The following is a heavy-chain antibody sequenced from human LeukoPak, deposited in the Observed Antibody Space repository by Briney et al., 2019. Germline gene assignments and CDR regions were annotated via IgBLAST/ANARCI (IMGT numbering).Heavy chain of an antibody. CDR3: ARENYESSGYYDY. CDR2: IYYSGST. D-gene: IGHD3-22*01. Sequence: SQTLSLTCTVSGGSISSGDYYWSWIRQPPGKGLEWIGYIYYSGSTYYNPSLKSRVTISVDTSKNQFSLKLSSVTAADTAVYYCARENYESSGYYDYWGQGTLVTVSS. CDR1: GGSISSGDYY. V-gene: IGHV4-30-4*08. J-gene: IGHJ4*02.